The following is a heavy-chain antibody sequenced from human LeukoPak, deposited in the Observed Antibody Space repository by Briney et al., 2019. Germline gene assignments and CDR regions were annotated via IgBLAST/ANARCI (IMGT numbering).Heavy chain of an antibody. V-gene: IGHV3-7*04. CDR1: GFTFRLYW. CDR2: INPDGSEK. D-gene: IGHD6-19*01. J-gene: IGHJ3*01. Sequence: PWWSLRLSCADSGFTFRLYWMGWVRQAPGKGLAWVANINPDGSEKEYVDSVKGRFTISRDNAQNSLFLQMNSLRAEDTAVYYCARNNGWAFDFWGQGTMVTVSS. CDR3: ARNNGWAFDF.